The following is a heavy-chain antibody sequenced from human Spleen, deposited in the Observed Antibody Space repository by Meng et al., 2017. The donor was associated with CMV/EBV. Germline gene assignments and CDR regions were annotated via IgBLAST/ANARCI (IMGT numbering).Heavy chain of an antibody. Sequence: SETLSLTCTVSGYSISSGYYWGWIRQPPGKGLEWIGYIYYSGSTNYNPSLKSRVTISVDTSKNQFSLKLSSVTAADTAVYYCARAHDYSNPFDYWGQGTLVTVSS. D-gene: IGHD4-11*01. CDR1: GYSISSGYY. CDR3: ARAHDYSNPFDY. J-gene: IGHJ4*02. CDR2: IYYSGST. V-gene: IGHV4-38-2*02.